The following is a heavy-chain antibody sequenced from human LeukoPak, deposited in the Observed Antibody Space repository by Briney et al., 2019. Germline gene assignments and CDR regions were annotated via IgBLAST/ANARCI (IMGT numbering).Heavy chain of an antibody. CDR1: GFTFSSYW. D-gene: IGHD6-19*01. CDR2: IKQDGSEK. V-gene: IGHV3-7*01. J-gene: IGHJ4*02. CDR3: ARWGVGVAGGLGTDY. Sequence: GGSLRLSCAASGFTFSSYWMTWVRQAPGKGLEWVANIKQDGSEKYYVDSVKGRITISRDNAKNSLYLQMNSLRAEDTAVYYCARWGVGVAGGLGTDYWGQGTLVTVSS.